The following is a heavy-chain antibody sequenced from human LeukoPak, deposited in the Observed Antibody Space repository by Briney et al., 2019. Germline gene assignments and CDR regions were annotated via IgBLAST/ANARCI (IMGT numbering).Heavy chain of an antibody. J-gene: IGHJ4*02. Sequence: GESLRLSCAASGFTFSHFAIHWVRQAPGKGLEWVAYIPCDGSNKDYVDSVKGRFTISRDNFKNTVSLLMTSLRPEDTAIYYCAKDHPLRIYGGYDGGFFDYWGQGTQVTVSS. CDR1: GFTFSHFA. V-gene: IGHV3-30*02. D-gene: IGHD5-12*01. CDR3: AKDHPLRIYGGYDGGFFDY. CDR2: IPCDGSNK.